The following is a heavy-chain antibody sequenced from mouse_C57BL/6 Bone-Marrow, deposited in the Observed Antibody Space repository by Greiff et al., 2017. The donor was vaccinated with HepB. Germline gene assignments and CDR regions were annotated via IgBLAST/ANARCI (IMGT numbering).Heavy chain of an antibody. D-gene: IGHD2-5*01. Sequence: EVQLVESGGGLVKPGASLKLSCAASGFTFSDYGMHWVRQAPEKGLEWVAYISSGSSTIDYAHTVKGRFTISRGNAKNTLFLHMTSLRSEDAAMYYCASSPYYSNFAWFAYWGQGTLVTVSA. J-gene: IGHJ3*01. V-gene: IGHV5-17*01. CDR1: GFTFSDYG. CDR2: ISSGSSTI. CDR3: ASSPYYSNFAWFAY.